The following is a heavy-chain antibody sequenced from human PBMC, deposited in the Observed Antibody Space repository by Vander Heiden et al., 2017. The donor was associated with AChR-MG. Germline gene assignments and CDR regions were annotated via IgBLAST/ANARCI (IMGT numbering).Heavy chain of an antibody. Sequence: QVQLVQSGAEVKKPGSSVKVSCKASGGTFSSYAISWVRQAPGQGLEWMGGIIPIFGTANYEQKFQGRVTSTAEKPTSTAYMERSSLRSEDTAGYYGARVIGGGIWGQGTLVTVSS. V-gene: IGHV1-69*06. CDR1: GGTFSSYA. D-gene: IGHD3-16*01. CDR2: IIPIFGTA. J-gene: IGHJ4*02. CDR3: ARVIGGGI.